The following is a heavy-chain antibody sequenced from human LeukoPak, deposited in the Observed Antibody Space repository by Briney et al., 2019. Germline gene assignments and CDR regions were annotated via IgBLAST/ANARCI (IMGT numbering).Heavy chain of an antibody. V-gene: IGHV3-23*01. J-gene: IGHJ4*02. CDR3: AKDSGSRGYYYFFDY. CDR1: GFTFSSYA. Sequence: GGSLRLSCAASGFTFSSYAMSWVRQAPGKGLEWVSAISGSGGSTYYADSVKCRFTISRDNSKNTLYLQMNSLRAEDTAVYYCAKDSGSRGYYYFFDYWGQGTLVTVSS. CDR2: ISGSGGST. D-gene: IGHD3-22*01.